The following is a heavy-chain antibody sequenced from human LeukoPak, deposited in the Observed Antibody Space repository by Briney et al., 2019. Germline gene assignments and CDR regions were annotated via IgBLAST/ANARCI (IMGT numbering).Heavy chain of an antibody. CDR3: ARMDNSGDAFDI. J-gene: IGHJ3*02. CDR2: IYHSGTT. Sequence: SETLSLTCTVSGGSISSSSYYWGWIRQPPGKGLEWIGSIYHSGTTNYTPSLKSRVTMSVDKSNNHFSLRLTSVTAADTAIYYCARMDNSGDAFDIWGRGTMVTVSS. CDR1: GGSISSSSYY. D-gene: IGHD2-2*03. V-gene: IGHV4-39*07.